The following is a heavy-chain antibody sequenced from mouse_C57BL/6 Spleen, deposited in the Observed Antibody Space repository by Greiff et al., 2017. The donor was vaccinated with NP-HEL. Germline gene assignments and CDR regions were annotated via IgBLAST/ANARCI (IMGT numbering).Heavy chain of an antibody. CDR2: IHPNSGST. D-gene: IGHD2-3*01. Sequence: QVQLQQPGAELVKPGASVKLSCKASGYTFTSYWMHWVKQRPGQGLEWIGMIHPNSGSTNYNEKFKSKATLTVDKSSSTAYMQLSSLTSEDSAVYYCARELYQPWYFDVWGTGTTVTVSS. CDR1: GYTFTSYW. J-gene: IGHJ1*03. CDR3: ARELYQPWYFDV. V-gene: IGHV1-64*01.